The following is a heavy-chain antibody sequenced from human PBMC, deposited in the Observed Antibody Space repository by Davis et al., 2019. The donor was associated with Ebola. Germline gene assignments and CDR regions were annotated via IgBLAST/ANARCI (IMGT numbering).Heavy chain of an antibody. J-gene: IGHJ4*02. CDR1: GYAFKNFA. Sequence: SVKVSCKASGYAFKNFAISWVRKAPGQGLEWMGGIIPVFRTANYAQKFQGRVTITADESTRTAYMELNGLRSEDTAVYYCAHLGPQRYCSGGGCHGYLDYWGQGTLVTVSS. V-gene: IGHV1-69*13. CDR3: AHLGPQRYCSGGGCHGYLDY. D-gene: IGHD2-15*01. CDR2: IIPVFRTA.